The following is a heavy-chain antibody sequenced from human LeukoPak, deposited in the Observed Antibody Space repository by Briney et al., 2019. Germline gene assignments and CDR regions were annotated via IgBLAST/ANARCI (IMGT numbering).Heavy chain of an antibody. J-gene: IGHJ6*03. V-gene: IGHV3-21*01. CDR3: AGSGLGTRSPTYYYYYMDV. CDR2: ISSSSSYI. D-gene: IGHD7-27*01. Sequence: GGSLRLSCAASGFTFSSYSMNWVRQAPGKGLEWVSSISSSSSYIYYADSVKGRFTISRDNAKNSLYLQMNSLRAEDTAVYYCAGSGLGTRSPTYYYYYMDVWGKGTTVTVSS. CDR1: GFTFSSYS.